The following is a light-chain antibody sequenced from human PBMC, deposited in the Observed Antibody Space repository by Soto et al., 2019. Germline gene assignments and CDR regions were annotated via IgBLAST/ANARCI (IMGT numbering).Light chain of an antibody. CDR1: SSDVGGYNY. CDR3: CSYAGSNNFV. J-gene: IGLJ2*01. CDR2: EVS. V-gene: IGLV2-8*01. Sequence: QSVLTQPPSASGSPGQSVTISCTGTSSDVGGYNYVSWYQQHPGKAPKLMIYEVSKRPSGVPDRFSGSKSGNTASLTVSGLQADDEADYYCCSYAGSNNFVFGGGTKLTVL.